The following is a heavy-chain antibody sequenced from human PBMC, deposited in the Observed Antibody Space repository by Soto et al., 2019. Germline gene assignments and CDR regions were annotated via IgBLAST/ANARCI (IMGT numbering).Heavy chain of an antibody. CDR3: ARDNERITMVRGVLYFDY. Sequence: LSQTLSLTCAISGDSVSSNSAAWNWIRQSPSRGLEWLGRTYYRSKWYNDYAVSVKSRITINPDTSKNQFSLQLNSVTPEDTAVYYCARDNERITMVRGVLYFDYWGQGTLVTVSS. V-gene: IGHV6-1*01. CDR1: GDSVSSNSAA. J-gene: IGHJ4*02. D-gene: IGHD3-10*01. CDR2: TYYRSKWYN.